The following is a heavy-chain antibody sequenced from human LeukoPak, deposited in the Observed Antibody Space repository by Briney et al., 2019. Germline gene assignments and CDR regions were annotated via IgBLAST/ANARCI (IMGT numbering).Heavy chain of an antibody. V-gene: IGHV3-64D*06. CDR2: ISTNGVST. Sequence: GSLRLSCSASGFTFSNYAMHWVRQAPGKGLKYVSAISTNGVSTYYADSVKGRFAISRDNCKNSLCLQMSSLRAEDTAVYYCVKGAPYYYDSSGYPTYFDSWGQGTLVTVSS. CDR3: VKGAPYYYDSSGYPTYFDS. J-gene: IGHJ4*02. CDR1: GFTFSNYA. D-gene: IGHD3-22*01.